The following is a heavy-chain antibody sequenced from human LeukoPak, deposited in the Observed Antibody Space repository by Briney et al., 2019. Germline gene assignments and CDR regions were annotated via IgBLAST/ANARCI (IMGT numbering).Heavy chain of an antibody. CDR3: ARGRVSVYSSSWYYGY. Sequence: WGSLRLSCAASGFTVSSNYMSWVRKAPGKGLEWVSVIYSGGSTYYADSVKGRFTISRDNSKNTLYIQMNSLRAEDTAVYYCARGRVSVYSSSWYYGYWGQGTLVTVSS. CDR1: GFTVSSNY. CDR2: IYSGGST. V-gene: IGHV3-66*01. D-gene: IGHD6-13*01. J-gene: IGHJ4*02.